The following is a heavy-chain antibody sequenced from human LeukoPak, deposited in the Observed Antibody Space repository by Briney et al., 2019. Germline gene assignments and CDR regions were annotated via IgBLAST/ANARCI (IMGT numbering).Heavy chain of an antibody. J-gene: IGHJ4*02. V-gene: IGHV1-24*01. CDR2: FDPEDGET. Sequence: ASVKVSCKVSGYTLTELSMHWVRQAPGKGLEWMGGFDPEDGETIYAQKFQGRVTMTEDTSTDTAYMELSSLRSEDTAVYYCATPSKGSIVGAPAFGYWGQGTLVTVSS. CDR3: ATPSKGSIVGAPAFGY. D-gene: IGHD1-26*01. CDR1: GYTLTELS.